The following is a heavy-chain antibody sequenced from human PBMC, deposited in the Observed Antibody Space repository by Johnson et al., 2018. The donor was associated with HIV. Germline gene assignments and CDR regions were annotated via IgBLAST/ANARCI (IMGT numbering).Heavy chain of an antibody. J-gene: IGHJ3*02. D-gene: IGHD3-16*01. Sequence: VQLVESGGGLVQPGGSLRLSCAASGFTFSNYWMSWVRQTPGKGLEWVANIKQDGSEKYYMDSVKGRFTISRDNSKNTLYLQMNSLRAEDTAVYYCAREGGSSGPDAFDIWGQGTMVTVSS. V-gene: IGHV3-7*05. CDR2: IKQDGSEK. CDR3: AREGGSSGPDAFDI. CDR1: GFTFSNYW.